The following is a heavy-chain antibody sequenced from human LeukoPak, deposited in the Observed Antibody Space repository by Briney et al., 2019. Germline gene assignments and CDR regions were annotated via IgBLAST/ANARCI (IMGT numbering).Heavy chain of an antibody. CDR3: VSVLTVTFDS. V-gene: IGHV3-33*01. Sequence: GGSLRLSCAASGFTFRTYGMHWVRQAPGKGLEWVALVWSDGNGKFYADSVKGRFTISRDNSKNTVYLQMNSLRAEDTAVYYCVSVLTVTFDSWGQGTLVTVSS. CDR2: VWSDGNGK. D-gene: IGHD4-17*01. CDR1: GFTFRTYG. J-gene: IGHJ4*02.